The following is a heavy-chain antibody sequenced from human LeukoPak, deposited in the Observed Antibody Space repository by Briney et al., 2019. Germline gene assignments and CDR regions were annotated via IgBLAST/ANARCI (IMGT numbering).Heavy chain of an antibody. V-gene: IGHV3-23*01. Sequence: TGGSLRLSCAASGFTFTSFDMSWVRQAPGKGLEWVSTLACLHSSCTEYYADSVKGRFSISRDESKSTLSLQMNSLRVEDTAIYYCARDSEGCFDYWGQGTLVTVSS. CDR3: ARDSEGCFDY. D-gene: IGHD3-10*01. J-gene: IGHJ4*02. CDR2: LACLHSSCTE. CDR1: GFTFTSFD.